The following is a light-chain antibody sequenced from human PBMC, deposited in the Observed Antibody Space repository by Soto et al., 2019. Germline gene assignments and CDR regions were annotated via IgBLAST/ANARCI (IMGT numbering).Light chain of an antibody. V-gene: IGLV1-47*01. CDR2: GNN. J-gene: IGLJ3*02. CDR1: SSNIGRYS. Sequence: QSVLTQSPSASGTPGQRVTISCSGSSSNIGRYSVYWYQQLPGTAPRLLIFGNNQRPSGVPDRFSGSKSGTSASLAISGLRSEDEADYYCAAWDDSLNSRMFGGVTKLTVL. CDR3: AAWDDSLNSRM.